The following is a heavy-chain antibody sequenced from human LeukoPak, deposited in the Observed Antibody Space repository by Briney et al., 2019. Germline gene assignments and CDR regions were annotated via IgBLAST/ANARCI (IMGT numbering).Heavy chain of an antibody. J-gene: IGHJ4*02. CDR1: GFIFSDYS. V-gene: IGHV3-48*04. Sequence: PGGSLRLSCAASGFIFSDYSLNWVRQAPGKGLEWVSYISSSRSTIYYADSVKGRFTISRDNAKNSLYLQMNSLRAEDTAVYYCATARGYYSGLDFWGQGTLVTVSS. D-gene: IGHD6-19*01. CDR3: ATARGYYSGLDF. CDR2: ISSSRSTI.